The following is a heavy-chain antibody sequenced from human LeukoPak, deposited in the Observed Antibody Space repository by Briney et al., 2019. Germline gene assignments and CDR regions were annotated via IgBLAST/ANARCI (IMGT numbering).Heavy chain of an antibody. D-gene: IGHD1-26*01. Sequence: GGSLRLSCAASGFTFTSYSMSWVRQAPGKGLEWVSGTSDRGDYTYYADSVKGRFTISRDNSKNTLYLQMNSLRAEETALYFCAKKAQYNGNYPLDYWGQGTLVTVSS. J-gene: IGHJ4*02. CDR3: AKKAQYNGNYPLDY. V-gene: IGHV3-23*01. CDR2: TSDRGDYT. CDR1: GFTFTSYS.